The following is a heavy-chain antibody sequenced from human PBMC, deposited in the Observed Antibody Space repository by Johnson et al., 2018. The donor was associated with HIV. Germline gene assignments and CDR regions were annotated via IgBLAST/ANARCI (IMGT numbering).Heavy chain of an antibody. CDR3: AKIRRAYYEDAFDM. CDR2: ISYDGSNK. Sequence: QVQLVESGGGVDQPGRSLRLSCAASGFTFSSYAMHWVRQAPGKGLEWVAVISYDGSNKYSPDSVKGRFTISRDNSKNTVYLQMNRLRPEDTAVYYCAKIRRAYYEDAFDMWGQGTMVTVSS. D-gene: IGHD3-22*01. CDR1: GFTFSSYA. V-gene: IGHV3-30*18. J-gene: IGHJ3*02.